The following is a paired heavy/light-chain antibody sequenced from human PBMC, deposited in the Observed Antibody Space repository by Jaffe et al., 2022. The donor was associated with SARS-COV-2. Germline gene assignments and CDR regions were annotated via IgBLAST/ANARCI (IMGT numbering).Light chain of an antibody. CDR3: QQSFSSLWT. V-gene: IGKV1-39*01. CDR1: QNLKTY. CDR2: AAS. Sequence: DIQMTQSPSSLSASVGDRVTISCRASQNLKTYLNWYQHKAGQAPKLLIYAASTLQSGVPSRFSGSGSGTDFTLTINSLQPEDFATYYCQQSFSSLWTFGQGTKVEIK. J-gene: IGKJ1*01.
Heavy chain of an antibody. Sequence: QERLVESGGAVVQPERSLRLSCGASGFTFSSYTMHWVRQAPGGGLEWVAVITYDGRKTYYADSVRGRFTISRDNSRASLYLQMDSLRAEDTAVYYCAREGDYYETSGFFRTPLKDALDVWGQGTVVTVSS. J-gene: IGHJ3*01. D-gene: IGHD3-22*01. CDR3: AREGDYYETSGFFRTPLKDALDV. CDR2: ITYDGRKT. V-gene: IGHV3-30*14. CDR1: GFTFSSYT.